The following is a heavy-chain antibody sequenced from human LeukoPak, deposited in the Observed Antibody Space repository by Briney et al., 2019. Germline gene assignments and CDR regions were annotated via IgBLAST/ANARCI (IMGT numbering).Heavy chain of an antibody. CDR3: ARDLPQITIFGVVISYYFDY. CDR2: ISAYNGNT. Sequence: ASVKVSCKASGYTFSGYGISWVRQAPGQGLEWMGWISAYNGNTNYAQKLQGRVTMTTDTSTNTAYMELRSLRSDDTAVYYCARDLPQITIFGVVISYYFDYWGQGTLVTVSS. J-gene: IGHJ4*02. CDR1: GYTFSGYG. V-gene: IGHV1-18*01. D-gene: IGHD3-3*01.